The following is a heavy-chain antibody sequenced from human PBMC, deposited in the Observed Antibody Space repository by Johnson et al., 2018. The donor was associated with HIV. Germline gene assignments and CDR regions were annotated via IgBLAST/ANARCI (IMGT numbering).Heavy chain of an antibody. D-gene: IGHD3-10*01. CDR3: ARGNLYYSTDAFDI. Sequence: EVHLVESGGGLVQPGGSLRLSCAASGFTFSSYWMTWVRQAPGKGLEWVANIKQDGSEKNYLDSVKGRFTISRDNAKNALFLHMNSLRVEDTAVYYCARGNLYYSTDAFDIWGQGTMVTVSS. CDR2: IKQDGSEK. J-gene: IGHJ3*02. CDR1: GFTFSSYW. V-gene: IGHV3-7*01.